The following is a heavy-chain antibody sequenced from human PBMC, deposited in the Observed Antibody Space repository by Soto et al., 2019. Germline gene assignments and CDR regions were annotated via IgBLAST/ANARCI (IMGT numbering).Heavy chain of an antibody. CDR3: AREYNWKYGSAFDI. J-gene: IGHJ3*02. CDR2: ISIGSSYI. CDR1: GFTFSSYS. V-gene: IGHV3-21*01. Sequence: GGSLRLSCAASGFTFSSYSMNWVRQAPGKGLEWVSSISIGSSYIYYADSVKGRFTISRDNAKNSLYLQMNSLRAEDTAVYYCAREYNWKYGSAFDIWGQGTMVTVSS. D-gene: IGHD1-7*01.